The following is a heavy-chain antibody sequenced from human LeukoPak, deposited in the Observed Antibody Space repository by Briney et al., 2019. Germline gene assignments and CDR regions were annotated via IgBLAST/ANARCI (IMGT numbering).Heavy chain of an antibody. D-gene: IGHD3-10*01. V-gene: IGHV4-30-4*01. Sequence: SQTLSLTCTVSGGSISSGDYYWSWIRQPPGKGLEWIGYIYYSGSTYYNPSLKSRVTISVDTSKNQFSLKLSSVTAADTAVYYCARDLNYYGSGPYPSYGMDVWGQGTTVTVSS. CDR1: GGSISSGDYY. CDR3: ARDLNYYGSGPYPSYGMDV. J-gene: IGHJ6*02. CDR2: IYYSGST.